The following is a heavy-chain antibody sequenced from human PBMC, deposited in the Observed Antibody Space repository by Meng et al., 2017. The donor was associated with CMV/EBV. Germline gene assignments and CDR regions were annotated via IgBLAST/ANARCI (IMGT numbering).Heavy chain of an antibody. CDR1: GFTFSSCW. Sequence: GESLKISCAASGFTFSSCWMSWVRQAPGKGLEWVANIKQDGSEKYYVDSVKGRFTISRDNAKNSLFLQMNSLRAEDTAVYYCASDFWSGYSGYYYYGMDVWGQGNTVTVSS. D-gene: IGHD3-3*01. CDR3: ASDFWSGYSGYYYYGMDV. V-gene: IGHV3-7*01. J-gene: IGHJ6*02. CDR2: IKQDGSEK.